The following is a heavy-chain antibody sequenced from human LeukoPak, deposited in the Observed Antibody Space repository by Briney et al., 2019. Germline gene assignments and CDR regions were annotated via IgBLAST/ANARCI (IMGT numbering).Heavy chain of an antibody. Sequence: SETLSLTCAVSGGSISSGGYSWSWIRQPPGKGLEWIGYIYHSGSTYYNPSLKSRVTISVDRSKNQFSLKLSSVTAADTAVYYCARGTVSSGFDYWGQGTLVTVSS. CDR3: ARGTVSSGFDY. V-gene: IGHV4-30-2*01. CDR1: GGSISSGGYS. CDR2: IYHSGST. D-gene: IGHD6-19*01. J-gene: IGHJ4*02.